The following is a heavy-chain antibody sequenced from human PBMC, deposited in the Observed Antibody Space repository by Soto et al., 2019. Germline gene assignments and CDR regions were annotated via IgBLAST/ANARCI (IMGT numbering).Heavy chain of an antibody. CDR2: MNPNSGNT. J-gene: IGHJ4*02. CDR3: SRGYYDYIWGSDRSRPFFDY. D-gene: IGHD3-16*02. CDR1: GYTFTSYD. Sequence: QVQLVQSGAEVKKPGASVKVSCKASGYTFTSYDINWVRQATGQGLEWMGWMNPNSGNTGYAQKFQGRVTMTRNTSISTAYMELSSLRSEDTAVYYCSRGYYDYIWGSDRSRPFFDYWGQGTLVTVSS. V-gene: IGHV1-8*01.